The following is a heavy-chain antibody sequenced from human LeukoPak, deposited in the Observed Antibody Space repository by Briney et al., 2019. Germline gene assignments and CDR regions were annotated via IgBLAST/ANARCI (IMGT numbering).Heavy chain of an antibody. CDR1: GGSISSSNW. J-gene: IGHJ4*02. CDR2: IYHSGST. V-gene: IGHV4-4*02. CDR3: ARNQINYYGSAYFDY. D-gene: IGHD3-10*01. Sequence: SETLSLTCAVSGGSISSSNWWSWVRQPPGKGLEWIGEIYHSGSTNYNPSLKSRVTISEDTSKNQFSLKLSSVTAADTAVYYCARNQINYYGSAYFDYWGQGTLSPSPQ.